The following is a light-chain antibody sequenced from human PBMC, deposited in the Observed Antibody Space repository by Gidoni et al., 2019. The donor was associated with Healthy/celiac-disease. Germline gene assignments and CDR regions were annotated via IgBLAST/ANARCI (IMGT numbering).Light chain of an antibody. J-gene: IGKJ4*01. Sequence: EIVLTQSPATLSLSPVERSTLTGMARQSVSRYLTWYQQKPGQTPRLLIYDASNRATGIPARFSCSGSGTDFTLTISSLEPEDFAVYYCQQRSNWPLTFGGGTKVEIK. CDR1: QSVSRY. V-gene: IGKV3-11*01. CDR3: QQRSNWPLT. CDR2: DAS.